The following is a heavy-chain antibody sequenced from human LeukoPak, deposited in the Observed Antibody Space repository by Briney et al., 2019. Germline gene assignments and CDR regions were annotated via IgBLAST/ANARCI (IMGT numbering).Heavy chain of an antibody. D-gene: IGHD5-12*01. CDR3: ARNPQRRYSGYDVYYYYYMDV. Sequence: ASVKVSCKASGYTFTSYGISWVRQAPGQGLELMGWISAYNGNTNYAQKLQGSVTMTTDTSTSTAYTELRSQRSDDTAVYYCARNPQRRYSGYDVYYYYYMDVWSKGTTVTVSS. J-gene: IGHJ6*03. V-gene: IGHV1-18*01. CDR2: ISAYNGNT. CDR1: GYTFTSYG.